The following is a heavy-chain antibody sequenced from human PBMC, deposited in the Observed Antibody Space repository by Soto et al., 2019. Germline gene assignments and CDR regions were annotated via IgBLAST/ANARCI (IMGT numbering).Heavy chain of an antibody. Sequence: SETLSLTCTVSGGSISSYYWSWIRQPPGKGLEWIGYIYYSGSTNYNPSLKSRVTISVDTSKNQFSLKLSSVTAADTAVYYCARLLSFWYSSGWYSPGAFDIWGQGTMVTVSS. V-gene: IGHV4-59*08. J-gene: IGHJ3*02. D-gene: IGHD6-19*01. CDR1: GGSISSYY. CDR2: IYYSGST. CDR3: ARLLSFWYSSGWYSPGAFDI.